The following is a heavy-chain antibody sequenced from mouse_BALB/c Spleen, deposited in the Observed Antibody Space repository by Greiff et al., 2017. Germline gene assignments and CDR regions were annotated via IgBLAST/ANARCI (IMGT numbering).Heavy chain of an antibody. CDR2: ILPGSGST. CDR1: GYTFSSYW. J-gene: IGHJ4*01. D-gene: IGHD2-3*01. V-gene: IGHV1-9*01. Sequence: VQLQQSGAELMKPGASVKISCKATGYTFSSYWIEWVKQRPGHGLEWIGEILPGSGSTNYNEKFKGKATFTADTSSNTAYMQLSSLTSEDSAVYYCARWLLPSFYAMDYWGQGTSVTVSS. CDR3: ARWLLPSFYAMDY.